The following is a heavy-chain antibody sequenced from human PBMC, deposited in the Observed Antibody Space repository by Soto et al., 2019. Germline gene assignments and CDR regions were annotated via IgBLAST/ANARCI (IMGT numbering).Heavy chain of an antibody. V-gene: IGHV1-2*02. J-gene: IGHJ5*02. CDR1: GYTFTGYY. CDR2: INPNSGGT. Sequence: ASVKVSCKASGYTFTGYYMHWVRRAPGQGLEWMGWINPNSGGTNYAQKFQGRVTMTRDTSISTAYMELSRLRSDDTAVYYCAREHYDFWSGYYRGWFDPWGQGTLVTVSS. D-gene: IGHD3-3*01. CDR3: AREHYDFWSGYYRGWFDP.